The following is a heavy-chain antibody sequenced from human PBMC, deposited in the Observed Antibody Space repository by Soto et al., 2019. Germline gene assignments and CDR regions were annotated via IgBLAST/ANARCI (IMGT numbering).Heavy chain of an antibody. Sequence: QVQLVESGGGVVQPGRSLRLSCAASGFTFSSYGMHWVRQAPGKGLEWVALISYDGSNKYYADSVKGRFTISRDNSKNTLYLQMNSLCTEDTAVYYCAKDLGHGGRGAFDIWGQGTMVTVSS. CDR1: GFTFSSYG. CDR3: AKDLGHGGRGAFDI. CDR2: ISYDGSNK. V-gene: IGHV3-30*18. J-gene: IGHJ3*02. D-gene: IGHD7-27*01.